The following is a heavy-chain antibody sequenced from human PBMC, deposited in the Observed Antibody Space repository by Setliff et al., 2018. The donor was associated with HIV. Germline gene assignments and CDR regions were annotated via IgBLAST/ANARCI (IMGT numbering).Heavy chain of an antibody. CDR2: INTETGNP. CDR3: ARVGSYGSTLDY. Sequence: ASVQVSCKASGHTLTTYGISWVRQAPGQGPEWMGWINTETGNPMYAQGFRGRLVFSLDTSVNTAYLQINSLKAEDTAMYYCARVGSYGSTLDYWGRERWSPS. D-gene: IGHD3-10*01. CDR1: GHTLTTYG. V-gene: IGHV7-4-1*02. J-gene: IGHJ4*02.